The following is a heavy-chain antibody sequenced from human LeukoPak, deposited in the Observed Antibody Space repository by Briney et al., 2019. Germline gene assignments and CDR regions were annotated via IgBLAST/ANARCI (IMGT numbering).Heavy chain of an antibody. CDR1: GVTFSSYA. V-gene: IGHV3-30-3*01. CDR2: ISYDESNK. D-gene: IGHD1-1*01. CDR3: ARLSTRGRSSIDF. J-gene: IGHJ4*02. Sequence: AGTLCLSCAASGVTFSSYAMHWGRHAPGQGLEWVSVISYDESNKSYADSAKGGFTISTDNTKNTLYLHRHSPGADAAAVCYCARLSTRGRSSIDFWGQGTLVTVSS.